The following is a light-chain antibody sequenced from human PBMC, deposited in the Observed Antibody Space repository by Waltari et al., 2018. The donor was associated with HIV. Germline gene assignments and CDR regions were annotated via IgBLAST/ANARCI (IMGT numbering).Light chain of an antibody. J-gene: IGKJ4*01. V-gene: IGKV1-33*01. CDR3: QQYDNLPVT. CDR1: RGSSNY. CDR2: DAS. Sequence: IQLTQSPSSLSASVGARVTITCQASRGSSNYLNWYQQKPGKAPKLLIYDASNLETGVPSRFSGSGSGTYFTFTISSLQPEDIATYYCQQYDNLPVTFGGGTKVELK.